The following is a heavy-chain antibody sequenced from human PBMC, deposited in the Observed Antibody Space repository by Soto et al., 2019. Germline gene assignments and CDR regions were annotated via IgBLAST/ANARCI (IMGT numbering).Heavy chain of an antibody. CDR1: GFTFSSYG. Sequence: GGSLRLSCAASGFTFSSYGMHWVRQAPGKGLEWVAVISYDGSNKYYADSVKGRFTISRDNSKNTLYLQMNSLRAEDTAVYYCAKDGGSGDYGDYYYGMDVWGQGTTVTVSS. D-gene: IGHD4-17*01. J-gene: IGHJ6*02. CDR2: ISYDGSNK. V-gene: IGHV3-30*18. CDR3: AKDGGSGDYGDYYYGMDV.